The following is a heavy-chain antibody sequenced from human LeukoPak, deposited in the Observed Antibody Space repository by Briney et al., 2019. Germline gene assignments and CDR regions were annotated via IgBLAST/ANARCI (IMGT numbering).Heavy chain of an antibody. V-gene: IGHV4-31*03. J-gene: IGHJ5*02. D-gene: IGHD6-6*01. Sequence: PSQTLSLTCTVSGGSISSGGYYWSWIRQHPGKGLEWIGYIYCSGSTYYNPSLKSRVTISVDTSKNQFSLKLSSVTAADTAVYYCARGPDSSSSNWFDHWGQGTLVTVSS. CDR2: IYCSGST. CDR3: ARGPDSSSSNWFDH. CDR1: GGSISSGGYY.